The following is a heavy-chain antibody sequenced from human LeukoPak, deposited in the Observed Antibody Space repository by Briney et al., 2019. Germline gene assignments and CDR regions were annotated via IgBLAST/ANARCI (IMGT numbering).Heavy chain of an antibody. CDR2: ISGSADST. CDR1: GFTFSTYA. D-gene: IGHD2-15*01. J-gene: IGHJ4*02. Sequence: GGSLRLSCAASGFTFSTYAMSWVRQAPGKGLEWVSSISGSADSTYYADAVQGRFTISRDNSKNTLYLQMNSLRDEDTAVYYCVEGVAVVVAAKPGIWGQGTLVTVSS. V-gene: IGHV3-23*01. CDR3: VEGVAVVVAAKPGI.